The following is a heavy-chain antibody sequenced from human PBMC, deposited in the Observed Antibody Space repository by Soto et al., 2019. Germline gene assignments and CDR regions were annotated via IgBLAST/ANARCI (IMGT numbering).Heavy chain of an antibody. J-gene: IGHJ6*01. Sequence: PSETLSLTCTVSGGSISSGGYYCSWTRQHPGKGLEWIGYIYYSESNYYSPSLKSRVTISVDTSKIQFSLKLSSVTAADTAVYYCARGLRYGDYESSGMDVWGQGTADTLSP. CDR1: GGSISSGGYY. V-gene: IGHV4-31*03. CDR2: IYYSESN. D-gene: IGHD4-17*01. CDR3: ARGLRYGDYESSGMDV.